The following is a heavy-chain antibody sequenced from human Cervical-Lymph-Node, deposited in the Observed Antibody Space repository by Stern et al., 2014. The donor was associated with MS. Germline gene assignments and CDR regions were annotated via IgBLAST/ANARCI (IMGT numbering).Heavy chain of an antibody. Sequence: QVQLQESGPGLVKPSGTLSLTCAVSGGSISSSNWWTWVRQPPGKGLEWIGEIYHRGSTAYNPSLKSRVTISADRSKNQFSLKLSSVTAADTAVYYCAGTTTLVTAAGTPYYYYYGMDVWGQGTTVTVSS. CDR3: AGTTTLVTAAGTPYYYYYGMDV. D-gene: IGHD6-13*01. V-gene: IGHV4-4*02. CDR1: GGSISSSNW. CDR2: IYHRGST. J-gene: IGHJ6*02.